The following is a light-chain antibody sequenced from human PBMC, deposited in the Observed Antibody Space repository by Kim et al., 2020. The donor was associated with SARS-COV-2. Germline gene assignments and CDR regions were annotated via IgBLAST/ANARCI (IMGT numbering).Light chain of an antibody. CDR3: SSYTSSNTLV. V-gene: IGLV2-14*03. Sequence: GQSITISYTATRIDLVVYTYVYWYQQPTGTAPKVMIYDVNPRPSGVSNRFSGSNSGDTASLPISGLQAEDEADYYCSSYTSSNTLVFGGGTQLTVL. J-gene: IGLJ3*02. CDR1: RIDLVVYTY. CDR2: DVN.